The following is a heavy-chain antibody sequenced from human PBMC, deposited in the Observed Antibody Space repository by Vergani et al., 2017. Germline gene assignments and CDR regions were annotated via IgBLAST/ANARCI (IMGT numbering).Heavy chain of an antibody. CDR2: INPNSGGT. J-gene: IGHJ6*02. CDR1: GYSFTGYY. V-gene: IGHV1-2*02. Sequence: QVQLVQSGAEVKKPGASVKVSCKASGYSFTGYYLHWVRQAPGQGLEWMGRINPNSGGTNYAEKFQGRVTMTRDTSISTGYMEVTRLRSDDTAVYFCARVMYRDEASTGYRLEGMDIWGQGTTVTISS. CDR3: ARVMYRDEASTGYRLEGMDI. D-gene: IGHD2-8*02.